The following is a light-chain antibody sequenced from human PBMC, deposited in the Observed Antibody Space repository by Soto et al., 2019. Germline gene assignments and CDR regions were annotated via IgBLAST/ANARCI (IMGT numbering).Light chain of an antibody. J-gene: IGLJ2*01. CDR1: SSDVGGYNF. V-gene: IGLV2-14*01. Sequence: SALTQPASVSGSPGQSITISCTGTSSDVGGYNFVSWYQQHPGKAPKLMIYDVSNRPSGVSNRFSGSKSGNSASLTISALQAEDEADYYCSSYTSSSTLVVFGVGTKVTVL. CDR3: SSYTSSSTLVV. CDR2: DVS.